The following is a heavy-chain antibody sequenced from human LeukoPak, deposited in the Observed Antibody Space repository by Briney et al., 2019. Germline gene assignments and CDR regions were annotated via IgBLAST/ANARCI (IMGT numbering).Heavy chain of an antibody. CDR3: ARHTDIAALSSLNY. CDR1: GGSISSYY. J-gene: IGHJ4*02. CDR2: SYYSGST. V-gene: IGHV4-59*08. D-gene: IGHD6-13*01. Sequence: SETLSLTCTVSGGSISSYYWSWIRQTPGKGLEWIGDSYYSGSTNYNPSLKSRVTISVDTSKNQFSLKLSSVTAADTAVYYCARHTDIAALSSLNYWGQGTLVTISS.